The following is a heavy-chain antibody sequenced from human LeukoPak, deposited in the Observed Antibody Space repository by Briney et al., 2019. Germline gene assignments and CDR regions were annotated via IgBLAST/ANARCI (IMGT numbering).Heavy chain of an antibody. V-gene: IGHV3-7*01. Sequence: GALRLSCAASGFTFSSYWMSWVRQAPGKGLEWVANIKQDGSEKYYVDSVKGRFTISRDNAKNSLYLQMNSLRAEDTAVYYCARDRGAAAGTEFDWFDPWGQGTLVTVSS. CDR3: ARDRGAAAGTEFDWFDP. CDR1: GFTFSSYW. J-gene: IGHJ5*02. D-gene: IGHD6-13*01. CDR2: IKQDGSEK.